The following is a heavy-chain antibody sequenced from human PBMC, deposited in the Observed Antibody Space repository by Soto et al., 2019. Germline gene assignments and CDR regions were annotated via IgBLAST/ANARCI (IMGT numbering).Heavy chain of an antibody. CDR3: ARVPAYYDILTGYYYFDY. CDR2: ISAYNGNT. V-gene: IGHV1-18*04. D-gene: IGHD3-9*01. CDR1: GYTFTSYS. Sequence: QVQLVQSGAEVKKPGASVKVSCKASGYTFTSYSISWVRQAPGQGLEWMGWISAYNGNTNYAQKLQGRVTMTTDTSTSTAYMELRSLRSDDTAVYYCARVPAYYDILTGYYYFDYWGQGTLVTVSS. J-gene: IGHJ4*02.